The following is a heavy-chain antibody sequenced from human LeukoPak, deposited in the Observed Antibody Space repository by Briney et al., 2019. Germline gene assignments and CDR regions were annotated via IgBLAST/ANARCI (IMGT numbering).Heavy chain of an antibody. CDR2: IYYSGST. CDR3: ARHGRSSYDFWSGYLAG. Sequence: SETLSLTCTVSGGSISSGGYYWSWIRQPPGKGLEWIGSIYYSGSTYYNPSLKSRVTISVDTSKNQFSLKLSSVTAADTAVYYCARHGRSSYDFWSGYLAGWGQGTLATVSS. CDR1: GGSISSGGYY. J-gene: IGHJ4*02. V-gene: IGHV4-30-2*03. D-gene: IGHD3-3*01.